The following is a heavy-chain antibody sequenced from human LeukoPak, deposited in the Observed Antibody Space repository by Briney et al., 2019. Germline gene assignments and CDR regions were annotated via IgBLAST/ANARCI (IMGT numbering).Heavy chain of an antibody. CDR2: ISYDGSNK. D-gene: IGHD3-22*01. CDR3: ARDISYDSSGYYYPDWSIGGMDV. CDR1: GFTFSSYA. J-gene: IGHJ6*02. V-gene: IGHV3-30-3*01. Sequence: GGSLRLSCAASGFTFSSYAMHWVRQAPGKGLEWVAVISYDGSNKYYADSVKGRFTISRDNSKNTLYLQMNSLRAEDTAVYYCARDISYDSSGYYYPDWSIGGMDVWGQGTTVTVSS.